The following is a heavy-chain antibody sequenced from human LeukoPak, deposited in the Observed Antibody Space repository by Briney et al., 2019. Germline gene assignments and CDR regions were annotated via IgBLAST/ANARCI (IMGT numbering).Heavy chain of an antibody. CDR1: GGSISSTFYY. J-gene: IGHJ5*02. Sequence: SETLSLTCTVSGGSISSTFYYWGWIRQPPGKGLEWIGSIYSSGSTYYNPSLKSRVTISVDTSKNQFSLNLSSVTAADTAVYYCARGDITMVRGVRDNWFDPWGQGTLVTVSS. CDR3: ARGDITMVRGVRDNWFDP. D-gene: IGHD3-10*01. CDR2: IYSSGST. V-gene: IGHV4-39*07.